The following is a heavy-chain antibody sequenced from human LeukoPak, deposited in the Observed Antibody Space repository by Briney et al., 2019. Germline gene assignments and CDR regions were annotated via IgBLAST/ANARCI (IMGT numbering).Heavy chain of an antibody. Sequence: PEGSLRLSCAASGFTFSSYEMNWVRQAPGKGLEWVSYISSSGSTIYYADSVKGRFTISRDNAKNSLYLQMNSLRAEDTAVYYCARDWVTMVRTNYYYYGMDVWGKGTTVTVSS. V-gene: IGHV3-48*03. CDR1: GFTFSSYE. J-gene: IGHJ6*04. D-gene: IGHD3-10*01. CDR3: ARDWVTMVRTNYYYYGMDV. CDR2: ISSSGSTI.